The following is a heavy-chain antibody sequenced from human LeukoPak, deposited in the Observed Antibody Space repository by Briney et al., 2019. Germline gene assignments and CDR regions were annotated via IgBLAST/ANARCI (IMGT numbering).Heavy chain of an antibody. CDR1: GFTFSTHA. CDR2: ISGSGGGGST. D-gene: IGHD4-17*01. CDR3: AKDSRDKAGTTFLLWFDP. J-gene: IGHJ5*02. V-gene: IGHV3-23*01. Sequence: PGGSLRLSCAASGFTFSTHAMNWVRQAPGKGLEWVSRISGSGGGGSTYYADSVKGRFTISRDNSKNTLYLQMNSLRAEDTAVYYCAKDSRDKAGTTFLLWFDPWGQGTLVTVSS.